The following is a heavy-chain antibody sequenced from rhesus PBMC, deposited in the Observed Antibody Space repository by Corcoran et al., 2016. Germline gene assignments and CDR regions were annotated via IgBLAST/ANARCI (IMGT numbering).Heavy chain of an antibody. CDR1: GGSISDNYY. J-gene: IGHJ4*01. Sequence: QVQLQESGPGLVTPSETLSLTCAVSGGSISDNYYLKWIRPPPGKGLEWIGKIDGSSGSTYYNPSLKSRVTISKDTSKNQFSLKLSSMTAADTAVYYCARGANWNYGYWGQGVLVTVSS. CDR3: ARGANWNYGY. V-gene: IGHV4S9*01. CDR2: IDGSSGST. D-gene: IGHD1-26*01.